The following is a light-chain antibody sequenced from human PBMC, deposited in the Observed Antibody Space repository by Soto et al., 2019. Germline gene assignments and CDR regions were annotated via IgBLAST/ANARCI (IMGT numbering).Light chain of an antibody. CDR1: GAGYD. V-gene: IGLV1-40*01. CDR2: GNN. J-gene: IGLJ3*02. Sequence: QSVLTQPPSVSGAPGQRVTISCIGAGYDVHWYQQLPGTAPKVLIYGNNNRPSGVPDRFSGSKSGTSASLAITGLQAEDEADYSCQSYDGSRSVWVFGGGTKLTVL. CDR3: QSYDGSRSVWV.